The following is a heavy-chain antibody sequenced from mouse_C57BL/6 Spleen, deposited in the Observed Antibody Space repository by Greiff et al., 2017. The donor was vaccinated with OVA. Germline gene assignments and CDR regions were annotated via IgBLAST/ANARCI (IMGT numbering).Heavy chain of an antibody. CDR1: GFSLTSYG. Sequence: QVQLKQSGPGLVAPSQSLSLTCTVSGFSLTSYGVDWVRQPPGKGLEWLGVIWGGGSTNYYSALMSRLSIITDNSTSHAFLILISLQTDGTAMYEWAKRNYVYAMDYWGQGTSVTVSS. CDR3: AKRNYVYAMDY. D-gene: IGHD1-1*01. J-gene: IGHJ4*01. V-gene: IGHV2-9*01. CDR2: IWGGGST.